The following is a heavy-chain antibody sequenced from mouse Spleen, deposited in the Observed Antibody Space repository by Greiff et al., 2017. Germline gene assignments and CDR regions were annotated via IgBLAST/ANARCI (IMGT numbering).Heavy chain of an antibody. J-gene: IGHJ2*01. CDR1: GFNIKDYY. V-gene: IGHV14-2*01. CDR3: ASNTMITGVDY. CDR2: IDPEDGGT. D-gene: IGHD2-4*01. Sequence: EVQLKQSGAELVKPGASVKLSCTASGFNIKDYYMHWVKQRTEQGLEWIGWIDPEDGGTKYAPKFQGKATITADTSSNTAYLQLSSLTSEDTAGYYCASNTMITGVDYWGQGTTVTVSS.